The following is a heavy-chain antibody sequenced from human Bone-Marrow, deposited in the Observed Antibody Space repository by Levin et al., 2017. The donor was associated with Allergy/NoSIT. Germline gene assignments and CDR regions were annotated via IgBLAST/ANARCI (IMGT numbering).Heavy chain of an antibody. CDR2: ISGSGGRT. V-gene: IGHV3-23*01. D-gene: IGHD2-2*01. CDR3: ATPPSRDTSYYARDH. J-gene: IGHJ5*02. Sequence: GGSLRLSCAVSGLTFSNYAMSWVRQGPGKGLEWVSAISGSGGRTYYADSVKGRFTISRDNSKSTLYLQMNSLRAEDPAVYYCATPPSRDTSYYARDHWGQGTLVTVSA. CDR1: GLTFSNYA.